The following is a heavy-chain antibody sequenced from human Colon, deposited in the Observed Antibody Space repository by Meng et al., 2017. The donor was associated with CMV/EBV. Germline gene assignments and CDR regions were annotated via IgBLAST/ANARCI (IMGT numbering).Heavy chain of an antibody. CDR2: IYPGDSDN. V-gene: IGHV5-51*01. D-gene: IGHD5-12*01. J-gene: IGHJ6*02. CDR3: ARATYSAYDYGMDV. CDR1: GYSFSTYW. Sequence: GESLKIFCKASGYSFSTYWIGWVRQMPGKGLEWMGIIYPGDSDNRYSPFFQGQVTISADKSISTAYLQWSSLKASDNAMYYCARATYSAYDYGMDVWGQGTTVTVSS.